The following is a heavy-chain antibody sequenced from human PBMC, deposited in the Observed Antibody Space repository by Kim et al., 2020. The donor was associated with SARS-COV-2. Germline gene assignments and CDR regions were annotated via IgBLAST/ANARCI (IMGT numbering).Heavy chain of an antibody. CDR2: ISSSGSTI. CDR1: GFTFSSYE. CDR3: ASTRVGYSWYVRYFDY. V-gene: IGHV3-48*03. Sequence: GGSLRLSCAASGFTFSSYEMNWVRQAPGKGLEWVSYISSSGSTIYYADSVKGRFTISRDNAKNSLYLQMNSLRAEDTAVYYCASTRVGYSWYVRYFDYWGQGTLVTVSS. J-gene: IGHJ4*02. D-gene: IGHD6-13*01.